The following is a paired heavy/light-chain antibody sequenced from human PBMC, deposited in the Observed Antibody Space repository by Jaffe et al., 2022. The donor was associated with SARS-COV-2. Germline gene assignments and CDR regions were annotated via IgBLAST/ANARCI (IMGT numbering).Light chain of an antibody. CDR2: END. V-gene: IGLV1-51*02. CDR3: GTWDRSLNSWV. Sequence: QSVLTQPSSVSAAPGQEVTISCSGSNSNIGGHYVSWYQRLPGTAPRLLISENDKRPSGIPDRFSGSKSGASATLTITGLRTGDEADYYCGTWDRSLNSWVFGGGTSLAVL. CDR1: NSNIGGHY. J-gene: IGLJ3*02.
Heavy chain of an antibody. J-gene: IGHJ5*02. CDR1: GISITSNNYY. D-gene: IGHD1-20*01. Sequence: QLQLHEAGPGLAKTSETLSLTCNVFGISITSNNYYWSWIRQPPGKGLEWIGTIDYEGRTYYNPSLRGRPTLSFDTSKNQISLELASVTAAGTGLYFCARMFYDGISGVGWFDPWGQGTLVTVSS. CDR2: IDYEGRT. CDR3: ARMFYDGISGVGWFDP. V-gene: IGHV4-39*01.